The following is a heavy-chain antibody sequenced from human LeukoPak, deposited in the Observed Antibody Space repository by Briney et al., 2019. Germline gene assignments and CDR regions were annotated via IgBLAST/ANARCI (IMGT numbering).Heavy chain of an antibody. CDR2: IIPIFGPA. Sequence: SVKVSCKASGGTLSSYAIRWVRQAPGQGLEWMGGIIPIFGPANYAQKFQGRVTITTDETTSTAYMELSSLGSEDTAVYYCARAPVDYYDNSGYYYPKYFDYWGQGTLVTVSS. D-gene: IGHD3-22*01. V-gene: IGHV1-69*05. CDR1: GGTLSSYA. CDR3: ARAPVDYYDNSGYYYPKYFDY. J-gene: IGHJ4*02.